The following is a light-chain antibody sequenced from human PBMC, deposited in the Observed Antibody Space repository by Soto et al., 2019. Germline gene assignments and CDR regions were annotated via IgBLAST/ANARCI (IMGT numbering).Light chain of an antibody. Sequence: DIEMAQSPSSLSAFLGDSVTVARRASQPIGTSLHWYQQKPGKAPKLLIYAASSLQSGVPSRFSGSGSGTDFTLTISRLEPEDFAVYYCQHYGYPQWTFGQGTKVDIK. J-gene: IGKJ1*01. CDR2: AAS. CDR3: QHYGYPQWT. CDR1: QPIGTS. V-gene: IGKV1-39*01.